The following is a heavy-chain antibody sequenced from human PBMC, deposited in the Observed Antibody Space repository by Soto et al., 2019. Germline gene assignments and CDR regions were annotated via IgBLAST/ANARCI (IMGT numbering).Heavy chain of an antibody. CDR2: IIVGSGTT. J-gene: IGHJ4*02. CDR1: GFTFSNSA. CDR3: AAEIYSGGNCCHFDY. V-gene: IGHV1-58*01. Sequence: TSVKVSCKTSGFTFSNSAVQGVRQARGQRLEWIGWIIVGSGTTNYLQNLQGRITITRDTSTSTAYMELGSLTSDATAVYYCAAEIYSGGNCCHFDYWGQGTLVTVSS. D-gene: IGHD2-21*02.